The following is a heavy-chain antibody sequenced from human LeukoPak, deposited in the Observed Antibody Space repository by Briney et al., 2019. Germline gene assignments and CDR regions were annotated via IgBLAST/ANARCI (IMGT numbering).Heavy chain of an antibody. CDR3: ATSYDFWSGYPRGYFDY. J-gene: IGHJ4*02. Sequence: ASVKVSCKVSGYTLTELSVHWVRQAPGKGLEWMGGFDPEDGETIYAQKFQGRVTMTEDTSTDTAYMELSSLRSEDTAVYYCATSYDFWSGYPRGYFDYWGQGTLVTVSS. V-gene: IGHV1-24*01. CDR1: GYTLTELS. D-gene: IGHD3-3*01. CDR2: FDPEDGET.